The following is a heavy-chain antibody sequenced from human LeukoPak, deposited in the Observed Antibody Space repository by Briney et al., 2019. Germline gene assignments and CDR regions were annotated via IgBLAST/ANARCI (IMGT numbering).Heavy chain of an antibody. J-gene: IGHJ6*02. V-gene: IGHV4-34*01. CDR3: ARGVTSALSYYYGMDV. D-gene: IGHD2/OR15-2a*01. CDR2: INHSGST. Sequence: SETLSLTCAVYVGSFNGYYWSWFRQPPGKGLEWIGEINHSGSTTYNPSLESRVTISVAPSKNQFSLNLNSVTAADTAVYYCARGVTSALSYYYGMDVWGQGTTVTVSS. CDR1: VGSFNGYY.